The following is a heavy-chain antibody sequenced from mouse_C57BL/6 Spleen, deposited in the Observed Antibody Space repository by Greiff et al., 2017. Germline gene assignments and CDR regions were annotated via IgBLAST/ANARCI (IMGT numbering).Heavy chain of an antibody. D-gene: IGHD1-1*01. CDR2: IYPGSGST. CDR1: GYSFTSYW. V-gene: IGHV1-55*01. CDR3: ARGGYGSRYGAMDY. Sequence: VQLQQPGAELVKPGASVKMSCKASGYSFTSYWITWVKQRPGQGLEWIGDIYPGSGSTNYNEKFKSKATLTVDTSSSTAYMQLSSLTSEDSAVYYCARGGYGSRYGAMDYWGQGTSGTVSS. J-gene: IGHJ4*01.